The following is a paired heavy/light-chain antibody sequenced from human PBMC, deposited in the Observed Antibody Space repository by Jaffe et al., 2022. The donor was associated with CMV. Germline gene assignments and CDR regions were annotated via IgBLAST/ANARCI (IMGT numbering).Light chain of an antibody. Sequence: QSVLTQPPSVSAAPGQKVTISCSGSSSNIGNNYVSWYQQLPGTAPKLLIYDNNKRPSGIPDRFSGSKSGTSATLGITGLQTGDEADYYCGTWDSSLSAGLYVFGTGTKVTVL. CDR1: SSNIGNNY. V-gene: IGLV1-51*01. CDR2: DNN. CDR3: GTWDSSLSAGLYV. J-gene: IGLJ1*01.
Heavy chain of an antibody. Sequence: QVQLVQSGAEVKKPGASVKVSCKASGYTFTGYYMHWVRQAPGQGLEWMGWINPNSGGTNYAQKFQGRVTMTRDTSISTAYMELSRLRSDDTAVYYCAGKDIVVVPAAIGDYGMDVWGQGTTVTVSS. CDR3: AGKDIVVVPAAIGDYGMDV. D-gene: IGHD2-2*02. CDR1: GYTFTGYY. J-gene: IGHJ6*02. CDR2: INPNSGGT. V-gene: IGHV1-2*02.